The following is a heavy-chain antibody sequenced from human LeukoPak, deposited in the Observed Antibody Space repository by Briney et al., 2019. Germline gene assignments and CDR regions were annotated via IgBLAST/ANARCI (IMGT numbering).Heavy chain of an antibody. CDR1: GGSISIGNYY. CDR2: IYYSGST. Sequence: SQTLSLTCTVSGGSISIGNYYWSWIRQPPGKGLEWIGNIYYSGSTDYNPSLKSRVTLSVDTSKNQFSLKVRSVTAAYTAVYYCAKGVRCAFHIWGQGTMVTVSS. J-gene: IGHJ3*02. CDR3: AKGVRCAFHI. V-gene: IGHV4-30-4*01. D-gene: IGHD3-10*01.